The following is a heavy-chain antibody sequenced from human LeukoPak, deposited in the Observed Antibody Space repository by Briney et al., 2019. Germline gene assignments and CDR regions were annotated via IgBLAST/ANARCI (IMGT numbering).Heavy chain of an antibody. CDR1: GGSISSTIDY. V-gene: IGHV4-39*07. J-gene: IGHJ4*02. CDR2: IYYSGSA. Sequence: PSETLSLTCTVSGGSISSTIDYWGWIRQPPGKGLEWIGTIYYSGSAYYNPSLKSRVTISVDTSKNQFSLKLSSVTAADTAVYYCARDLGAEPYYFDNWGQGTLVSVSS. CDR3: ARDLGAEPYYFDN.